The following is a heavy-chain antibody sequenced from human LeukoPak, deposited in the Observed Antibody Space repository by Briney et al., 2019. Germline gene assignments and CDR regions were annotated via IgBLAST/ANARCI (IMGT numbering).Heavy chain of an antibody. D-gene: IGHD2/OR15-2a*01. CDR2: IYYSGST. J-gene: IGHJ6*02. Sequence: PSETLSLTCTVSGGSISSSYSYWGWLRQPPGKGLEWIGNIYYSGSTYYSPSLTSRVTVSVDTSENQFSLKLSSVTAADTAVYYCARAHSIASYYYVVDGWGQGTTVTVSS. CDR1: GGSISSSYSY. CDR3: ARAHSIASYYYVVDG. V-gene: IGHV4-39*07.